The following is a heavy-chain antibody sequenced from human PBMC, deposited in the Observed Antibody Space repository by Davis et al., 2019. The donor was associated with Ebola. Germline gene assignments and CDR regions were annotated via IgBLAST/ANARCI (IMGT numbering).Heavy chain of an antibody. CDR2: ISGSDGNT. J-gene: IGHJ4*02. Sequence: GGSLRLSCTASGFSLGTYAMNWVRQAPGKGLEWVSGISGSDGNTYYADSVKGRLTISRDSSKNMLLLQMNSLRAEDTAVYYCHPITMIDYWGQGTLVTVSS. CDR1: GFSLGTYA. CDR3: HPITMIDY. V-gene: IGHV3-23*01. D-gene: IGHD3-22*01.